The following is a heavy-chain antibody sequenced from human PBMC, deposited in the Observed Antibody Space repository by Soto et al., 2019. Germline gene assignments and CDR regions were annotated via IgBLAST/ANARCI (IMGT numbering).Heavy chain of an antibody. CDR2: IIPIFGTA. CDR3: ARGGENIVVVPAARSNGMDV. CDR1: GGTFSSYA. V-gene: IGHV1-69*01. D-gene: IGHD2-2*01. J-gene: IGHJ6*02. Sequence: QVQLVQSGAEVKKPGSSVKVSCKASGGTFSSYAISWVRQAPGQGLEWMGGIIPIFGTANYAQKCQGRVTITADESTSTAYMELSSLRSEDTAVYYCARGGENIVVVPAARSNGMDVWGQGTTVTVSS.